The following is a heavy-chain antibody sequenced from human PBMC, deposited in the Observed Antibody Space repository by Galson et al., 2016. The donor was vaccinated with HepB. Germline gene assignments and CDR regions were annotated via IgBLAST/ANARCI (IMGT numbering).Heavy chain of an antibody. Sequence: PALVKPTQTLTLTCTFSGFSLNTSGVGVGWIRQPPGKALEWLALIYWDDDKRYRPSLKRRLTITKDTSKNQVVLTMTHMDPVDTATYYCAHIFPPWFGELGFEFWGQGTLVTVSS. CDR3: AHIFPPWFGELGFEF. CDR2: IYWDDDK. CDR1: GFSLNTSGVG. D-gene: IGHD3-10*01. J-gene: IGHJ4*02. V-gene: IGHV2-5*02.